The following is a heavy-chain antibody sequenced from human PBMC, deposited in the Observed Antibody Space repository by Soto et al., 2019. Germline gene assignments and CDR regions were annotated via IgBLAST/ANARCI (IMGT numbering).Heavy chain of an antibody. D-gene: IGHD3-10*01. J-gene: IGHJ5*02. CDR2: INHSGST. V-gene: IGHV4-34*01. Sequence: LVRQAPGKGLEWIGEINHSGSTNYNPSLKSRVTISVDTSKNQFSLKLSSGTAADTAVYYCARDGPWFGEVWIDPWRHGTLVTVSS. CDR3: ARDGPWFGEVWIDP.